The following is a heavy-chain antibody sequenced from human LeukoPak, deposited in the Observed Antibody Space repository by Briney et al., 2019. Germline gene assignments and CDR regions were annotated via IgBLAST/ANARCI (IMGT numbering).Heavy chain of an antibody. Sequence: GASVKVSCKASGYTFTSYDINWVRQATGQGLEWMGWMNPNSGNTGYAQKFQGRVTMTRNTSISTAYMELSSLRSKDTAVYYCAVYDSSGYYYSNDAFDIWGQGTMVTVSS. CDR3: AVYDSSGYYYSNDAFDI. V-gene: IGHV1-8*01. CDR2: MNPNSGNT. CDR1: GYTFTSYD. J-gene: IGHJ3*02. D-gene: IGHD3-22*01.